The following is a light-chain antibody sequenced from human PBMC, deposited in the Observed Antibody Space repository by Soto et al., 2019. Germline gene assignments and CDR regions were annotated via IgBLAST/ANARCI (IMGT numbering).Light chain of an antibody. Sequence: DIQMTQSPSTLSASVGDRVTITCRASQSMNDRLAWYQQKPGKAPKLLIYNSSNLPSGVPSRFSGSGSGTEFTLTISSLQPDDFATYYCQQYYSYSTFGQGTKVEVK. CDR3: QQYYSYST. V-gene: IGKV1-5*03. CDR2: NSS. J-gene: IGKJ1*01. CDR1: QSMNDR.